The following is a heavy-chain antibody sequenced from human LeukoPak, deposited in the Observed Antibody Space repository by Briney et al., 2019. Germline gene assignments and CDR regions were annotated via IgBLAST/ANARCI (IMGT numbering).Heavy chain of an antibody. CDR2: ISDSGNT. V-gene: IGHV3-23*01. Sequence: QPGGSLRLSCAASGFTLSSYAMSWVRQAPGKGLEWVSAISDSGNTYHADSVKGRFTISRDNAKNSLYLQMNSLRAEDTAVYYCARKYYYDSSGYSRDYYYYMDVWGKGTTVTISS. D-gene: IGHD3-22*01. J-gene: IGHJ6*03. CDR3: ARKYYYDSSGYSRDYYYYMDV. CDR1: GFTLSSYA.